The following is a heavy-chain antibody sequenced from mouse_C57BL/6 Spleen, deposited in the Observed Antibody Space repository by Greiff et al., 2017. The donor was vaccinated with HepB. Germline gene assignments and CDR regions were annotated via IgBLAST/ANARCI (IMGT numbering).Heavy chain of an antibody. CDR2: INPYNGGT. J-gene: IGHJ4*01. Sequence: VQLKQSGPVLVKPGASVKMSCKASGYTFTDYYMNWVKQSHGKSLEWIGVINPYNGGTSYNQKFKGKATLTVDKSSSTAYMELNSLTSEDSAVYYCASSNYGGAMDYWGQGTSVTVSS. CDR1: GYTFTDYY. V-gene: IGHV1-19*01. D-gene: IGHD2-5*01. CDR3: ASSNYGGAMDY.